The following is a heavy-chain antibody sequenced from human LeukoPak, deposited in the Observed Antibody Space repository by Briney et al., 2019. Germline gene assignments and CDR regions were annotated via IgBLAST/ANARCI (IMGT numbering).Heavy chain of an antibody. CDR2: IIPIFGTA. CDR1: GGTFSSYA. D-gene: IGHD6-6*01. Sequence: SVTVSCTASGGTFSSYAISWVRQAPGQGLEWMGGIIPIFGTANYAQKFQGRVTITADESTSTAYMELSSLRSEDTAVYYCASPYSSSSYYYGMDVWGQGTTVTVSS. CDR3: ASPYSSSSYYYGMDV. J-gene: IGHJ6*02. V-gene: IGHV1-69*01.